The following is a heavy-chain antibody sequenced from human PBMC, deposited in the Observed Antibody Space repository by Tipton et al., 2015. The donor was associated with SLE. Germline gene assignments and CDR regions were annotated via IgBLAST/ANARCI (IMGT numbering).Heavy chain of an antibody. CDR1: GGSFSGYY. CDR3: ASYGGSSWGDAFDI. J-gene: IGHJ3*02. V-gene: IGHV4-34*01. D-gene: IGHD6-13*01. Sequence: TLSLTCAVYGGSFSGYYWSWIRQPPGKGLGWIGEINHSGSTNYNPSLKSRVTISVDTSKNQFSLKLSSVTAADTAVYYCASYGGSSWGDAFDIWGQGTMVTVSS. CDR2: INHSGST.